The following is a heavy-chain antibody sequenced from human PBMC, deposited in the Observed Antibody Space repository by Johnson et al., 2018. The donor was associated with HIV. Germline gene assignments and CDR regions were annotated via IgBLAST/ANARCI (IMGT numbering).Heavy chain of an antibody. CDR2: ISYDGSNK. CDR1: GFTFSSYG. J-gene: IGHJ3*02. Sequence: QVHLVESGGGVVQPGRSLRLSCAASGFTFSSYGMHWVRQAPGKGLEWVAVISYDGSNKYYADSVKGRFTISRDNSKSSLYLHMNSLRVEDTAVYYCAKGQVARGAFDIWGQGTMVTVSS. V-gene: IGHV3-30*18. CDR3: AKGQVARGAFDI.